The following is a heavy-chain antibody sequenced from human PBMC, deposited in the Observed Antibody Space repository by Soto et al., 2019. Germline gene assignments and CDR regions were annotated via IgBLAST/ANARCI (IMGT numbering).Heavy chain of an antibody. D-gene: IGHD2-15*01. V-gene: IGHV3-23*01. CDR3: AKDQYCSGGSCYPNWFDP. CDR1: GFTFSSYA. Sequence: EVQLLESGGGLVQPGGSLRLSCAASGFTFSSYAMSWVRQAPGKGLEWVSAISGSGGSTYYADSVKGRFTISRDNAKNTRYLQMNSLRAEDTAVYYCAKDQYCSGGSCYPNWFDPWGQGTLVTVSS. CDR2: ISGSGGST. J-gene: IGHJ5*02.